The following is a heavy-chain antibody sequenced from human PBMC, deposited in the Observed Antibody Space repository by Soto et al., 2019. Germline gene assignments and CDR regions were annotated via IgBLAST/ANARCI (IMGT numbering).Heavy chain of an antibody. V-gene: IGHV3-33*01. Sequence: QVQLVESGGGVVQPGRSLRLSCAASGFAFSSYGMHWVRQAPGKGLEWVAVIWYDGSNKYYADSVKGRFTISRDNSKNTLYLQMNSLRAEDTAVYYCARDPQGYCSGGSCYTPGDYWGQGTLVTVSS. J-gene: IGHJ4*02. CDR3: ARDPQGYCSGGSCYTPGDY. D-gene: IGHD2-15*01. CDR1: GFAFSSYG. CDR2: IWYDGSNK.